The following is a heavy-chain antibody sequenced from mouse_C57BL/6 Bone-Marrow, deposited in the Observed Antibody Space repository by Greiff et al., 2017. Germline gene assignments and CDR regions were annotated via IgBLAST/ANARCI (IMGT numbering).Heavy chain of an antibody. CDR3: ARHTVAWFAY. CDR1: GYTFTSYW. V-gene: IGHV1-72*01. Sequence: QVQLKQPGAELVKPGASVKLSCKASGYTFTSYWMHWVKQRPGRGLEWIGRIDPNSGGTKYNEKFKSKATLTVDKPSSTAYMQLSSLTSEDSAVYYCARHTVAWFAYWGQGTLVTVSA. CDR2: IDPNSGGT. J-gene: IGHJ3*01.